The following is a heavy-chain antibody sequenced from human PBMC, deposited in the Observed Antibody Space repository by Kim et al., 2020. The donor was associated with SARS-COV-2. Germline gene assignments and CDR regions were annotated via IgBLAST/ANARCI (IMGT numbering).Heavy chain of an antibody. CDR2: IIPIFGTA. J-gene: IGHJ6*02. Sequence: SVKVSCKASGGTFSSYAISWVRQAPGQGLEWMGGIIPIFGTANYAQKFQGRVTITADESTSTAYMELSSLRSEDTAVYYCARREPGRASMVRGVIVPSGYYYYYGMDVWGQGTTVTVSS. CDR1: GGTFSSYA. CDR3: ARREPGRASMVRGVIVPSGYYYYYGMDV. D-gene: IGHD3-10*01. V-gene: IGHV1-69*13.